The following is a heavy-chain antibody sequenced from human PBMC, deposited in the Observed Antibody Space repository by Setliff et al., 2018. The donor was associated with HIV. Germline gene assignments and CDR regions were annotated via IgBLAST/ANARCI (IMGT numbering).Heavy chain of an antibody. V-gene: IGHV4-61*09. CDR3: ARARSDWYNVRPYYFDL. D-gene: IGHD6-19*01. J-gene: IGHJ4*02. CDR2: VYTTGGT. Sequence: SETLSLTCTVSGGSISSGIYYWIWIRQPAGKGLEWIGHVYTTGGTNYNPSLESRLTISVDTSKNRFSLTLSSVTAADTAVYYCARARSDWYNVRPYYFDLWGQGTPVTVSS. CDR1: GGSISSGIYY.